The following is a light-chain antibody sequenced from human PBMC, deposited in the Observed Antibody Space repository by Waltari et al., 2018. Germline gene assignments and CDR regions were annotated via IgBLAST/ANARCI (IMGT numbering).Light chain of an antibody. CDR2: QDS. CDR1: KLGDKY. J-gene: IGLJ2*01. Sequence: SYEVTQPPSVSVSPGQTASITCSGDKLGDKYACWYQQKPGQSPVLVIYQDSKRPYGIPELFSGANSGNTATLTISGTQAMDEADYYCQAWDSSTVVFGGGTKLTVL. V-gene: IGLV3-1*01. CDR3: QAWDSSTVV.